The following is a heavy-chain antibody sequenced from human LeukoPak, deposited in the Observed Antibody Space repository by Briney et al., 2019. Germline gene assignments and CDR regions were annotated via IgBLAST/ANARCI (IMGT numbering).Heavy chain of an antibody. D-gene: IGHD6-19*01. J-gene: IGHJ4*02. V-gene: IGHV1-18*01. CDR2: INAYNGNT. CDR1: GYTLITYG. Sequence: ASVKVSCKASGYTLITYGISWVRQAPGQGLEWMGWINAYNGNTNYAQKLQGRVTMTTDTSTSTAYMELRSLTSDDTAVYYCAREYSSGSNIDYWGQGTQVTVSS. CDR3: AREYSSGSNIDY.